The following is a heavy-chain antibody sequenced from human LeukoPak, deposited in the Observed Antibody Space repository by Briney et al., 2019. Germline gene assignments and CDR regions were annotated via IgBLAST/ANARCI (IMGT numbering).Heavy chain of an antibody. Sequence: GESLKISCKGSGYSFTTYWIGWVRQMPGKGLEWMGIISPGDSDTRYSPSFQDQVTISADKSISTAYLQWSSLKASDNAMYYCARQRRSSGWPNDYWGQGTLVTVSS. D-gene: IGHD6-19*01. CDR2: ISPGDSDT. CDR1: GYSFTTYW. V-gene: IGHV5-51*01. J-gene: IGHJ4*02. CDR3: ARQRRSSGWPNDY.